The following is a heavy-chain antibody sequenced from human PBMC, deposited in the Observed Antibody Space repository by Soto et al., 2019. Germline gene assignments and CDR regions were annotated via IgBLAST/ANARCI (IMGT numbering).Heavy chain of an antibody. CDR1: GDTFTSND. V-gene: IGHV1-8*01. CDR3: AIYSGYDNYYYYYYMDV. D-gene: IGHD5-12*01. Sequence: ASVKVSCKASGDTFTSNDINWVRQATGQGLEWMGWMNPNSGNTGYAQKFQGRVTMTRNTSISTAYMELSSLRSEDTAVYYCAIYSGYDNYYYYYYMDVWGKGTTFTV. CDR2: MNPNSGNT. J-gene: IGHJ6*03.